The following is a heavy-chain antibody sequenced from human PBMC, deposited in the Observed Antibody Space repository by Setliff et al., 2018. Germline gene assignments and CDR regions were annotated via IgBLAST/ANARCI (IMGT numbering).Heavy chain of an antibody. V-gene: IGHV1-69*05. Sequence: KVSCKASGGTFRNYGISWVRQAPGQGLDWMGGIIPIFGTANYAQKFQGRVTITTDDSTNTAYMELSSLRSEDTAVYFCARERGSYDSSTHYTYYFDYWGQGTLVTVSS. D-gene: IGHD3-22*01. CDR1: GGTFRNYG. CDR3: ARERGSYDSSTHYTYYFDY. J-gene: IGHJ4*02. CDR2: IIPIFGTA.